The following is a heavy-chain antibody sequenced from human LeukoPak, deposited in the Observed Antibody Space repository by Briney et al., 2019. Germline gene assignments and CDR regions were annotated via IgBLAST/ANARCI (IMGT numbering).Heavy chain of an antibody. CDR2: ISSSSSYI. Sequence: SGGSLRLSCAASGFTFSSYSMNWVRQAPGKGLEWVSSISSSSSYIYYADSVKGRFTISRDNAKNSLYLQMNSLRAEDTAVYYCARAHNWKYGSFDFWGQGTLVTVSS. J-gene: IGHJ4*02. CDR3: ARAHNWKYGSFDF. D-gene: IGHD1-7*01. V-gene: IGHV3-21*01. CDR1: GFTFSSYS.